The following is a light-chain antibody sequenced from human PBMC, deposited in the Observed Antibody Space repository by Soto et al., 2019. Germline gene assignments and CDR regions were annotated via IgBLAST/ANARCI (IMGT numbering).Light chain of an antibody. CDR3: QSYDDSLGGHVI. Sequence: QSALTQPPSVSGAPGQRVTISCTGSSSYIGAGYDVHWYQQLPGTAPKLLIYANINRPSGVPDRFSGSKSGTSASLAITGLQAEDEADYYCQSYDDSLGGHVIFGGGTKLTVL. CDR1: SSYIGAGYD. J-gene: IGLJ2*01. V-gene: IGLV1-40*01. CDR2: ANI.